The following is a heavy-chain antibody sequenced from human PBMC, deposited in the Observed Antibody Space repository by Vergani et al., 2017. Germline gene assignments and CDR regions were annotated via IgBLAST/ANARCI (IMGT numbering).Heavy chain of an antibody. CDR1: GFTFSSYA. V-gene: IGHV3-30-3*01. CDR2: ISYDGSNK. Sequence: QVQLVESGGGVVQPGRSLRLSCASSGFTFSSYAMHWVRQAPGKGLEWVAVISYDGSNKYYADSVKGRFTISRDNSKNTLYLQMNSLRAEDKAVYYCARDGYDILTGYTFDYWGQGTLVTVSS. J-gene: IGHJ4*02. CDR3: ARDGYDILTGYTFDY. D-gene: IGHD3-9*01.